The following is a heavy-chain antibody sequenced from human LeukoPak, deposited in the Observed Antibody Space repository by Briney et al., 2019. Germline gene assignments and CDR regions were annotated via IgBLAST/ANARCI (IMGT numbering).Heavy chain of an antibody. V-gene: IGHV1-2*02. CDR1: GYTFTDHS. CDR2: IKPNSGGT. J-gene: IGHJ4*02. D-gene: IGHD3-9*01. Sequence: GASVTVSCKASGYTFTDHSMYWVRQAPGQGLEWMGWIKPNSGGTNYAQKFQGRVTMTRDTSISKAYMELSRLRSDDTAVYYCARGPHGRIYDILTGFDYWGQGTLVAVSS. CDR3: ARGPHGRIYDILTGFDY.